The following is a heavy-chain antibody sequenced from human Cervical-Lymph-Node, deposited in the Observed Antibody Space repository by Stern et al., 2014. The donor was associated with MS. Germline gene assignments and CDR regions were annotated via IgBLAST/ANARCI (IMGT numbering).Heavy chain of an antibody. J-gene: IGHJ5*02. V-gene: IGHV4-59*01. D-gene: IGHD2-15*01. CDR1: GGSISNYY. Sequence: QVQLVESGPGLVKPSETLSLTCTVSGGSISNYYWIWIRQPPGKGLEWIGYIYQDGSTKYNPSLNRRVTISLHTSKKEFSMRLTSVTAEDTAVYYCAREVDCSGGTCFSTSWVEPWGQGTLVTVSS. CDR2: IYQDGST. CDR3: AREVDCSGGTCFSTSWVEP.